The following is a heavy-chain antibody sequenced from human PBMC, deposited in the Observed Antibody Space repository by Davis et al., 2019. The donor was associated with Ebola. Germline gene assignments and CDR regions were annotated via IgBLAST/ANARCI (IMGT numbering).Heavy chain of an antibody. CDR2: IYYSGST. Sequence: PSETLSLTCTVSGGSISSYYWSWIRQPPGKGLEWIGYIYYSGSTNYNPSLKSRVTISVDTSKNQFSLKLSSVTAADTAVYYCASPGGVEWLNDPQGRRDRDYYYYYGMDVWGQGTTVTVSS. D-gene: IGHD3-3*01. CDR1: GGSISSYY. CDR3: ASPGGVEWLNDPQGRRDRDYYYYYGMDV. J-gene: IGHJ6*02. V-gene: IGHV4-59*08.